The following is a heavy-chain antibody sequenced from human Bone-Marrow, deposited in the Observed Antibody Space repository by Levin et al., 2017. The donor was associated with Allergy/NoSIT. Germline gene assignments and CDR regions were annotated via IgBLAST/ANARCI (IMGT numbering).Heavy chain of an antibody. CDR3: ARVSRKSSHDAFDI. CDR2: ISSSSGRT. J-gene: IGHJ3*02. V-gene: IGHV4-4*07. D-gene: IGHD6-6*01. CDR1: NGSISDYY. Sequence: ESLKISCTVSNGSISDYYWSWIRQAAGKGLEWIGRISSSSGRTNYKPSLESRVTMSVDTSKNQFSLRLTSVTAADTALYYFARVSRKSSHDAFDIWGQGTVVTVSS.